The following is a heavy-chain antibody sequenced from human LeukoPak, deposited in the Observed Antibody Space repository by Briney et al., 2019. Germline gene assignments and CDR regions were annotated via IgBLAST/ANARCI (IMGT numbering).Heavy chain of an antibody. Sequence: ASVKVSCKASGYTFTSYGISWVRQAPGQGLEWMGWISAYNGNTNYAQKLQGRVTMTTDTSTSTAYMELRSLRSDDTAVYYCARVKGRDGYYYYYYMDVWGKGTTVTVSS. V-gene: IGHV1-18*01. CDR2: ISAYNGNT. D-gene: IGHD3-10*01. CDR1: GYTFTSYG. J-gene: IGHJ6*03. CDR3: ARVKGRDGYYYYYYMDV.